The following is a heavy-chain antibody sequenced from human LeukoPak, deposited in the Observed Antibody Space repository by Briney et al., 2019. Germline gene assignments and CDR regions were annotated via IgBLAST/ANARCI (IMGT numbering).Heavy chain of an antibody. D-gene: IGHD2-2*01. CDR2: IYHSGRT. CDR3: ARVPPAIYSYDY. Sequence: PSETLSLACAVSGGAISSSNWWSWVRQPPGKGLEWIGQIYHSGRTDYSPSLKSRVTMSVDKSKNQYSLKLTSVTAADTAVYYCARVPPAIYSYDYWGQGTLVTVSS. CDR1: GGAISSSNW. V-gene: IGHV4-4*02. J-gene: IGHJ4*02.